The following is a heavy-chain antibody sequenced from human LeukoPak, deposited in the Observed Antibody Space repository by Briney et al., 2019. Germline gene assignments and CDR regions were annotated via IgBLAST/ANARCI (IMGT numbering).Heavy chain of an antibody. CDR1: GFTFSSYA. CDR3: VRGSKIRGVIPEGEFDY. D-gene: IGHD3-10*01. J-gene: IGHJ4*02. V-gene: IGHV3-30*04. CDR2: ISYDGKKH. Sequence: GWSLRLSCAASGFTFSSYAMHWVRQAPGKGLEWVAVISYDGKKHYYADSVKGRFTRSRDESQKTEYLQMNSLRHDDTALYYCVRGSKIRGVIPEGEFDYWGQGTLVTVSS.